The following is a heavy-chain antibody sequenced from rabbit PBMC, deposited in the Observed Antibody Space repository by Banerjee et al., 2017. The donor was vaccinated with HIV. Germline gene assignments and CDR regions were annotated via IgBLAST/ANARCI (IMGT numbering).Heavy chain of an antibody. V-gene: IGHV1S45*01. CDR3: ARAGYGGSGYAECFNL. CDR1: GFTLSSYW. Sequence: QEQLEESGGDLVKPGASLTLTCTASGFTLSSYWICWVRQAPGKGLEWIACIYAGSSGTTEYASCAKGRFTISKTSSTTVTLQMTSLTAADTATYFCARAGYGGSGYAECFNLWGPGTLVTVS. D-gene: IGHD8-1*01. J-gene: IGHJ4*01. CDR2: IYAGSSGTT.